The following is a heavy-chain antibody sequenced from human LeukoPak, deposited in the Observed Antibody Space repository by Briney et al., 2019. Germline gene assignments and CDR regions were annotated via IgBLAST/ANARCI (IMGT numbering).Heavy chain of an antibody. V-gene: IGHV3-21*01. CDR3: AREYYDFWSGYYNYYYYGMDV. CDR1: GFTFSSYS. D-gene: IGHD3-3*01. J-gene: IGHJ6*02. Sequence: GGSLRLSCAASGFTFSSYSMNWVRQAPGKGLEWVSSISSSSSYIYYADSVKGRFTVSRDNAKNSLYLQMNSLRAEDTAVYYCAREYYDFWSGYYNYYYYGMDVWGQGTTVTVSS. CDR2: ISSSSSYI.